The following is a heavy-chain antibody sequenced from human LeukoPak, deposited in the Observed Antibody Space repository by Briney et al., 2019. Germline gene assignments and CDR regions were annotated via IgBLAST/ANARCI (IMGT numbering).Heavy chain of an antibody. J-gene: IGHJ4*02. V-gene: IGHV3-23*01. Sequence: PGGSLRLSCAASGFTFSSYGMHWVRQAPGKGLEWVSAISGSGGSTYYADSVKGRFTISRDNSKNTLYLQMNSLRVEDTAVYYCAKDRSSYDRDYWGQGTLVTVSS. CDR1: GFTFSSYG. CDR3: AKDRSSYDRDY. CDR2: ISGSGGST. D-gene: IGHD3-22*01.